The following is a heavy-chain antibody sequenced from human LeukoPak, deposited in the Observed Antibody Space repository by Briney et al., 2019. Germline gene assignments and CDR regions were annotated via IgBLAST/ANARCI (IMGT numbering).Heavy chain of an antibody. V-gene: IGHV4-39*07. CDR1: GGSIRSSSDC. CDR2: IDYSGSA. Sequence: SETLSLTCTVSGGSIRSSSDCWGWIRQPPGKGLEWIGSIDYSGSAYYNPSLKSRVTMSVDTSKNQFSLKLSSVTAADTAVYYCARSGRPDYYYYMDVWGKGTTVTVSS. CDR3: ARSGRPDYYYYMDV. D-gene: IGHD1-26*01. J-gene: IGHJ6*03.